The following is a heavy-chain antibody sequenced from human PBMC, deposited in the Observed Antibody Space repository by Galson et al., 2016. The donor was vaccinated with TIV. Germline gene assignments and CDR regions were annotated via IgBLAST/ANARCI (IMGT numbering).Heavy chain of an antibody. CDR2: ISHDGNNK. V-gene: IGHV3-30-3*01. CDR3: TRDGRGNWKYVDYFDY. Sequence: SLRLSCAASGFTFDSYTFHWVRQTPGKGLEWVAIISHDGNNKDFADSVQGRFTISRDSSKSTVFLQMNSLRLEDTAVYHCTRDGRGNWKYVDYFDYWGQGTLVTVSS. J-gene: IGHJ4*02. D-gene: IGHD1-1*01. CDR1: GFTFDSYT.